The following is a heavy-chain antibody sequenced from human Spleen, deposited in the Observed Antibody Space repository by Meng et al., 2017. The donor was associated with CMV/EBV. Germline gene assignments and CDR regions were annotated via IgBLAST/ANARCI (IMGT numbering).Heavy chain of an antibody. CDR3: ARGVHRGAWYSPRPYYFDF. CDR2: INDSGST. V-gene: IGHV4-34*01. CDR1: GGSISSYY. D-gene: IGHD6-19*01. J-gene: IGHJ4*02. Sequence: SETLSLTCTVSGGSISSYYWSWIRQPPGKGLEWIGEINDSGSTKYNPSLKSRVTISIDTSKNQFSLRLSSVTATDTAVYFCARGVHRGAWYSPRPYYFDFWGQGNLVTVSS.